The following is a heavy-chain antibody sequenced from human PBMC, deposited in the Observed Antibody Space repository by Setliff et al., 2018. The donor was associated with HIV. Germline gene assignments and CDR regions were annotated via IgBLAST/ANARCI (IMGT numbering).Heavy chain of an antibody. CDR2: IYTGGST. CDR1: GFTVSTNY. CDR3: TSIGRDMVRRVIPDY. D-gene: IGHD3-10*01. V-gene: IGHV3-53*01. J-gene: IGHJ4*02. Sequence: GGSLRLSCAAFGFTVSTNYMSWVRQAPGKGLEWVSIIYTGGSTYYADSVKGRFTVSRDNSRDTLYLQMNSLKTEDTAVYYCTSIGRDMVRRVIPDYWGQGTLVTVSS.